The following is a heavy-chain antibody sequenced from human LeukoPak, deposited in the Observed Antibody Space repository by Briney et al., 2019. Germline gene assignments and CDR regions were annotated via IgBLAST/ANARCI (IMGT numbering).Heavy chain of an antibody. CDR1: GGSFSGYY. V-gene: IGHV4-34*01. J-gene: IGHJ4*02. CDR2: INHSGST. Sequence: SETLSLTCAIYGGSFSGYYWSWIRQPPGKGLEWIGEINHSGSTNYNPSLKSRVTISVDTSKNQFSLKLSSVTAADTAVYYCARVEYSSSSYFDYWGQGTLVTVSS. D-gene: IGHD6-6*01. CDR3: ARVEYSSSSYFDY.